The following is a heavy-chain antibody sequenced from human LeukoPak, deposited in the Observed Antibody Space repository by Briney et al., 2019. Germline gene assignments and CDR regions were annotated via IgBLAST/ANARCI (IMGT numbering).Heavy chain of an antibody. D-gene: IGHD1-26*01. Sequence: SETLSLTCTVSGGSIGSYYWSWIRQPPGKGLEWIGYIYYSGSTNYNPSLKSRVTISVDTSKNQFSLKLSSVTAADTAVYYCARDRRGSYPSGEYTWFDPGAREPWSPSPQ. V-gene: IGHV4-59*01. CDR3: ARDRRGSYPSGEYTWFDP. CDR1: GGSIGSYY. J-gene: IGHJ5*02. CDR2: IYYSGST.